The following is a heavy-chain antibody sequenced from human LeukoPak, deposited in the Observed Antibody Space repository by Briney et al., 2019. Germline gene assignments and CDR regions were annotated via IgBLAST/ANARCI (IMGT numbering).Heavy chain of an antibody. CDR2: ISYDGSNK. Sequence: GGSLRLSCAASGFTFSSYAMHWVRQAPGKGLEWVAVISYDGSNKYYADSVRGRFTISRDNSKNTLYLQMNSLRAEDTAVYCCASPRIAAADHWGQGTLVTVSS. J-gene: IGHJ4*02. D-gene: IGHD6-13*01. CDR1: GFTFSSYA. V-gene: IGHV3-30-3*01. CDR3: ASPRIAAADH.